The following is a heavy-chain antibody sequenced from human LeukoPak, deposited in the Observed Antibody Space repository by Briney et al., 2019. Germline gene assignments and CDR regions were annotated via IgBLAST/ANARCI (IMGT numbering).Heavy chain of an antibody. J-gene: IGHJ4*01. CDR1: GDSVSSNSAA. CDR3: AREAGYGGNSVELDY. D-gene: IGHD4-23*01. V-gene: IGHV6-1*01. CDR2: TYYRSKWYY. Sequence: SQTLSLTCAISGDSVSSNSAAWNWIRQSPSRGLEWLGRTYYRSKWYYDYAESVKSRIIINPDTSKNQFSLHLNSVTPGDTAVYYCAREAGYGGNSVELDYWGQGTLVTVSS.